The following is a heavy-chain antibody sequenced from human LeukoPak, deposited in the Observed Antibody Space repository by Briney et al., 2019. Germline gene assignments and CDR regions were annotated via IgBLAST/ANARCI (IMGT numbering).Heavy chain of an antibody. V-gene: IGHV1-18*01. Sequence: ASVKVSCKASGYTFTSYGISWVRQAPGQGLGWMGWISAYNGNTNYAQKLQGRVTMTTDTSTSTAYMELRSLRSDDTAVYYCARGSDYYGSGSYYPAEYFQHWGQGTLVTVSS. J-gene: IGHJ1*01. CDR1: GYTFTSYG. CDR3: ARGSDYYGSGSYYPAEYFQH. D-gene: IGHD3-10*01. CDR2: ISAYNGNT.